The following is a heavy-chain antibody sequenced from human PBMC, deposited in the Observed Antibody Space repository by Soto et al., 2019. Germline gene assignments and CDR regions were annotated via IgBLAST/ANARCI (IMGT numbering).Heavy chain of an antibody. CDR1: GDSISTYY. CDR3: ARTRMIESWIDY. J-gene: IGHJ4*01. V-gene: IGHV4-59*01. D-gene: IGHD2-21*01. CDR2: VYYSGST. Sequence: QVQLQESGPGLMKPSETLSLTCDVSGDSISTYYWSWIRQPPGKGLEWIGYVYYSGSTLYNPSLESRDTLSIDMSKKQVSLKLSSVIAADTAVYYCARTRMIESWIDYWGHGTLVTVSS.